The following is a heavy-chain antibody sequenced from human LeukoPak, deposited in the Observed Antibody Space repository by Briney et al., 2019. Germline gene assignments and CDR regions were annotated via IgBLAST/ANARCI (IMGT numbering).Heavy chain of an antibody. CDR2: IYPNSGGT. D-gene: IGHD2-2*01. Sequence: ASVKVSCKASGYTFTGYYMHWVRQAPGQGLEWMGRIYPNSGGTNYRQTFPRRVTMTRDTFISTAYMDLSRLRSDDTAVYYCARVNEKDCSSTSCEGPYYYYYYMDVWGKGTTVTVSS. CDR3: ARVNEKDCSSTSCEGPYYYYYYMDV. CDR1: GYTFTGYY. J-gene: IGHJ6*03. V-gene: IGHV1-2*06.